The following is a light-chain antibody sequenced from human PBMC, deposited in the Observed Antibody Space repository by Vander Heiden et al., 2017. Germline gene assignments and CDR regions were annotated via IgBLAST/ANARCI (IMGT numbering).Light chain of an antibody. CDR1: KLGDKY. V-gene: IGLV3-1*01. Sequence: SYELTQPPSVSVSPGQTASITCSGDKLGDKYVCWYQQNPGQSPVQVIYQDTKRPAGIPGRFSGSNSGNTATLTISGTQAMDEADYYCQAWDSSTVVLGGGTKLTVL. CDR3: QAWDSSTVV. CDR2: QDT. J-gene: IGLJ2*01.